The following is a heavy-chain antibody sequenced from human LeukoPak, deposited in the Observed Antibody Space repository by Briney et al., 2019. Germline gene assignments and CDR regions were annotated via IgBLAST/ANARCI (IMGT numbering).Heavy chain of an antibody. J-gene: IGHJ3*02. CDR2: IYYSGST. CDR3: ARRVLLWFGDAAYDAFDI. CDR1: GGPISSYY. D-gene: IGHD3-10*01. Sequence: NSSETLSLTCTVSGGPISSYYWSWIRQPPGKGLEWIGYIYYSGSTNYNPSLKSRVTISVDTSKNQFSLKLSSVTAADTAVYYCARRVLLWFGDAAYDAFDIWGQGRMVTVSS. V-gene: IGHV4-59*01.